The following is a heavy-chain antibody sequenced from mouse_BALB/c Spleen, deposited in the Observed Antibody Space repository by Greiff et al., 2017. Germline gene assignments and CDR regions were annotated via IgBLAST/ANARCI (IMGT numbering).Heavy chain of an antibody. V-gene: IGHV14-3*02. CDR3: ARDDGYYEYAMAY. D-gene: IGHD2-3*01. CDR1: GFNIKDTY. Sequence: EVQLQQSGAELVKPGASVKLSCTASGFNIKDTYMHWVKQRPEQGLEWIGRIDPANGNTKYDPKFQGKATITADTSSNTAYLQLGSLTSEDTAVYDCARDDGYYEYAMAYWGQGTSVTVSS. J-gene: IGHJ4*01. CDR2: IDPANGNT.